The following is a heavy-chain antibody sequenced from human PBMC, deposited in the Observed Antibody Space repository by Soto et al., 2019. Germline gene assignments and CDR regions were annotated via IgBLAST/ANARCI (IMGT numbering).Heavy chain of an antibody. Sequence: GGSLRLSCAASGFTVSSNYMSWVRQAPGKGLEWVSVIYSGGSTYYADSVKGRFTISRHNSKNTLYLQMNSLRAEDTAVYYCAREMKYSGYDFDAFDIWGQGTMVTVSS. CDR2: IYSGGST. V-gene: IGHV3-53*04. CDR1: GFTVSSNY. CDR3: AREMKYSGYDFDAFDI. J-gene: IGHJ3*02. D-gene: IGHD5-12*01.